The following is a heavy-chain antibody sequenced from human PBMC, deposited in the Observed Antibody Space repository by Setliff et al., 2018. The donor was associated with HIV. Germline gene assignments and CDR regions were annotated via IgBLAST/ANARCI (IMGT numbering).Heavy chain of an antibody. J-gene: IGHJ1*01. CDR1: GYSIRSGYD. CDR3: ARAGYYGSTSYWEYVQH. V-gene: IGHV4-38-2*01. CDR2: MFRTGTS. D-gene: IGHD3-22*01. Sequence: PSETLSLTCAVSGYSIRSGYDWGWIRQSPGKGLGWIGTMFRTGTSYYNPSLTSRVTVSVDTSKNQSSLKLSSVTAADTAVYYCARAGYYGSTSYWEYVQHWGQGTLVTVSS.